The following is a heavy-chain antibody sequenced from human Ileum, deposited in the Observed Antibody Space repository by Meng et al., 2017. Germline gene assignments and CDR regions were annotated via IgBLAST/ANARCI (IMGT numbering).Heavy chain of an antibody. CDR2: AST. D-gene: IGHD1-26*01. CDR1: VVSVRLAGYQ. CDR3: ARDHMGSLDY. Sequence: QDHLHALVRRLLRLSVPPCLICSVSVVSVRLAGYQWGWIRQPRGTGLEWIGYASTNYNPSLKSRVPISLDPSRNQFSLSLSSVTAADTAVYYCARDHMGSLDYWGQGILVTVSS. V-gene: IGHV4-61*08. J-gene: IGHJ4*02.